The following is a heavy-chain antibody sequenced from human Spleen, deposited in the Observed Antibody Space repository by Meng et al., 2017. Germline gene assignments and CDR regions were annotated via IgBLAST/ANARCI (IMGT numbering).Heavy chain of an antibody. V-gene: IGHV4-31*03. J-gene: IGHJ5*02. CDR2: IYHSGST. CDR3: ARANLVRGIIDT. D-gene: IGHD3-10*01. CDR1: VASSSSGGYY. Sequence: PGSGHTSPTVSLTCTVSVASSSSGGYYWSWIRQYPGKGLEWIGYIYHSGSTYYNPSLKSRVSISLAMSENQFSLKLTSVTAADTAVFYCARANLVRGIIDTWGQGTLVTVSS.